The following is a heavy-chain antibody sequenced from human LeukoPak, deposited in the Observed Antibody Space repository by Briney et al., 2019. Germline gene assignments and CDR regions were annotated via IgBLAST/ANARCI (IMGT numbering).Heavy chain of an antibody. CDR2: ISYDGSNK. V-gene: IGHV3-30*18. D-gene: IGHD6-13*01. J-gene: IGHJ4*02. CDR1: GFTFSSYG. CDR3: AKSNHGIAAAGMYY. Sequence: GGSLRLSCAASGFTFSSYGMHWVRQAPGKGLEWVAAISYDGSNKYYADSVKGRFTISRDNSKNTLYLQMNSLRAEDTAVYYCAKSNHGIAAAGMYYWGQGTLVTVSS.